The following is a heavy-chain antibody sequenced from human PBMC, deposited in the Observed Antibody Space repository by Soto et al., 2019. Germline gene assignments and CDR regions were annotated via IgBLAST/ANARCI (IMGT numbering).Heavy chain of an antibody. CDR3: ARDGNPYCTNGVCYSFDLNWFDP. D-gene: IGHD2-8*01. Sequence: GGSLRLSCAASGFTFSSYSMNWVRQAPGKGLEWVSSISSSSSYIYYADSVKGRFTISRDNDKNSLYLQMNSLRAEDTAVYYCARDGNPYCTNGVCYSFDLNWFDPWGQGTLVTVSS. CDR2: ISSSSSYI. V-gene: IGHV3-21*01. CDR1: GFTFSSYS. J-gene: IGHJ5*02.